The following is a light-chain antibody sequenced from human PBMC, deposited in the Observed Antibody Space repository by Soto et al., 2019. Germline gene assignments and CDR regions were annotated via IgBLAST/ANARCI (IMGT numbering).Light chain of an antibody. J-gene: IGKJ4*01. Sequence: EIVLTQSPATLSLSPGERATLSCRASQSVSSYLAWYQQKPGQAPRLLISYASNRATGIPARFSGSGSGTDFILTVSSLEPEDFAVYYCQQRRDWPLTFGGGTKVEI. CDR3: QQRRDWPLT. CDR2: YAS. V-gene: IGKV3-11*01. CDR1: QSVSSY.